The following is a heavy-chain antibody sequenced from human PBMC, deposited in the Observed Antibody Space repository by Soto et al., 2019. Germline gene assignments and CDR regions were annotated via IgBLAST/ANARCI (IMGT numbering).Heavy chain of an antibody. J-gene: IGHJ5*02. CDR1: GFSLSNARLG. CDR2: IFSNDEK. D-gene: IGHD6-13*01. CDR3: ARIRESLSAAGPYNWFDP. Sequence: QVTLKESGPGLVKPTETLTLTCTVSGFSLSNARLGVSWIRQPPGKALEWLAHIFSNDEKSYSTSLKSRLTISKDTSKSQVVLTMTNMDPVDTATYYCARIRESLSAAGPYNWFDPWGQGTLVTVSS. V-gene: IGHV2-26*01.